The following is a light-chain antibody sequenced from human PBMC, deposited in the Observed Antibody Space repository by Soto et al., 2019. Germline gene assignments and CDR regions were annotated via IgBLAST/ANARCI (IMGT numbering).Light chain of an antibody. CDR3: ASWDDSLSGGV. CDR1: NSNIGTYT. J-gene: IGLJ3*02. V-gene: IGLV1-44*01. Sequence: QSVLTQPPSASGTPGQRVIISCSGSNSNIGTYTVNWYQQIPGTAPKLLIYTDYQRPSGVPDRFSGSKSGTSASLAISGLQSEDDADYYCASWDDSLSGGVFGGGTKLTVL. CDR2: TDY.